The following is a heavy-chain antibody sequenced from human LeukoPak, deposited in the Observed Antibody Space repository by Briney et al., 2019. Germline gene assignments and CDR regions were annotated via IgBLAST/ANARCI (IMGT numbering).Heavy chain of an antibody. CDR3: ARVGRSSDY. J-gene: IGHJ4*02. CDR1: GYTFTNYD. V-gene: IGHV1-18*01. Sequence: ASVKVSCKASGYTFTNYDINWVRQAPGQGLEWMGWISVYNGNTNYAQKLQSRVTMTTDTSTSTAYMELRSLRSDDTAMYYCARVGRSSDYWGQGTLVTVSS. D-gene: IGHD6-6*01. CDR2: ISVYNGNT.